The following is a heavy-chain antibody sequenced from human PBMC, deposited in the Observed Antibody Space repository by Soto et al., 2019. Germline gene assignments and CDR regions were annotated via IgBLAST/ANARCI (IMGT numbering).Heavy chain of an antibody. CDR2: ISGSGDNT. J-gene: IGHJ4*02. CDR1: GFTFSNYA. V-gene: IGHV3-23*01. CDR3: AKGYYDILTGLEY. D-gene: IGHD3-9*01. Sequence: GGSLRLSCAASGFTFSNYAMSWVRQAPGKGLEWVSGISGSGDNTYYAESVKGRFTISRDNSKNTLYLQMNSLGAEDTAVYYCAKGYYDILTGLEYSGQGTLVTVSS.